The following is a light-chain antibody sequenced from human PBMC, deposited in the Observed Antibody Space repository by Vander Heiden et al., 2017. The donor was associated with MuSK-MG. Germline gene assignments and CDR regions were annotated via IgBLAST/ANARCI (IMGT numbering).Light chain of an antibody. CDR3: RQARQPLFT. J-gene: IGKJ3*01. CDR2: FGS. Sequence: DCVMTQSPLSMPVTSGEPASIPCRLSRHLLHSNGSNYSVWYLQRPGQSPRLLIVFGSTRASRATDRVSGRGPGTDLTLSISRVEAEDVGVYYHRQARQPLFTFGQGTKVDIK. V-gene: IGKV2-28*01. CDR1: RHLLHSNGSNY.